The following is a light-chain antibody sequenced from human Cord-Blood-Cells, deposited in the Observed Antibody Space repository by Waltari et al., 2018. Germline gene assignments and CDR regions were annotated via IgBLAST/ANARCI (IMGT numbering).Light chain of an antibody. V-gene: IGKV3-20*01. J-gene: IGKJ2*01. CDR2: GAS. CDR3: QQYGSSPYT. Sequence: EIVLTQSPGTLSLSPGERATPPFRASQSVSRSYLAWYQQKPGQAPRLLIYGASSRATGIPDRFSGSGSGTDFTLTISRLEPEDFAVYYCQQYGSSPYTFGQGTKLEIK. CDR1: QSVSRSY.